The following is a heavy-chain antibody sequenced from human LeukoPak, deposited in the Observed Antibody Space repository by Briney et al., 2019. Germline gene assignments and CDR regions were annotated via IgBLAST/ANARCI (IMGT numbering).Heavy chain of an antibody. CDR3: ARVVSDGSGSYYPDY. CDR1: GGSISSYY. J-gene: IGHJ4*02. D-gene: IGHD3-10*01. V-gene: IGHV4-4*07. CDR2: IYTSGST. Sequence: PSETLSPTCTVSGGSISSYYWSWIRQPAGKGLEWIGRIYTSGSTNYNPSLKSRVTMSVDTSKNQFSLKLSSVTAADTAVYYCARVVSDGSGSYYPDYWGQGTLVTVSS.